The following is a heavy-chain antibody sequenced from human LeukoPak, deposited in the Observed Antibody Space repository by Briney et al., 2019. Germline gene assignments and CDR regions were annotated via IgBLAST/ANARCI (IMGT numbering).Heavy chain of an antibody. J-gene: IGHJ4*02. V-gene: IGHV1-69*02. CDR1: GGTFSSYT. D-gene: IGHD5-24*01. CDR3: ARRDGYNPFDY. CDR2: IIPILGIA. Sequence: KVSCKASGGTFSSYTISWVRQAPGQGLEWMGRIIPILGIANYAQKFQGRVTITADKSTSTAYMELSSLRSEDTAVYHFARRDGYNPFDYSGPGTLVTVSS.